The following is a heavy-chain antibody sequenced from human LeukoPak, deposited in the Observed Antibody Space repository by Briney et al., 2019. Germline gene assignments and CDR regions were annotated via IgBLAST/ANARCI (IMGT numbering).Heavy chain of an antibody. V-gene: IGHV3-48*03. CDR3: ARQVASGFDP. CDR1: GFTFSSYE. Sequence: GGSLRLSCAASGFTFSSYEMNWVRQAPGKGLEWVSNVSSSGTTIYYADSVKGRFTVSRDNTKNSLYLQMNSLRAEDTAVYYCARQVASGFDPWGQGTLVTVS. J-gene: IGHJ5*02. CDR2: VSSSGTTI.